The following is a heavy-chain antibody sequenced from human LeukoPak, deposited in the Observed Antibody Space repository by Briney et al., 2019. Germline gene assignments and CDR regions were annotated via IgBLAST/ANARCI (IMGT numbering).Heavy chain of an antibody. CDR1: GFTFKLYW. CDR2: INHSGST. V-gene: IGHV4-34*01. J-gene: IGHJ4*02. Sequence: LRLSCAVSGFTFKLYWMNWVRQAPGKGLEWIGEINHSGSTNYNPSLKSRVTISVDTSKNQFSLKLSSVTAADTAVYYCASLTMIVVPWGQGTLVTVSS. D-gene: IGHD3-22*01. CDR3: ASLTMIVVP.